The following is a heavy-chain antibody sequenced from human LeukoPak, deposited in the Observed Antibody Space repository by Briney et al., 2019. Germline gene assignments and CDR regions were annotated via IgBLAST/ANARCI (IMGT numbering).Heavy chain of an antibody. Sequence: SQTLSLTCTVSGGSISSSSYYWGWIRQPPGKGLEWIGSIYYSGSTYYNPSLKSRVTISVDTSKNQFSLKLSSVTAADTAVYYCARDTRGIAAADPLDWGQGTLVTVSS. CDR1: GGSISSSSYY. J-gene: IGHJ4*02. D-gene: IGHD6-13*01. V-gene: IGHV4-39*07. CDR2: IYYSGST. CDR3: ARDTRGIAAADPLD.